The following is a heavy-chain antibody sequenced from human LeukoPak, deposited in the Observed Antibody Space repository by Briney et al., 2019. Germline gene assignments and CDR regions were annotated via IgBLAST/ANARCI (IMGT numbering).Heavy chain of an antibody. D-gene: IGHD3-10*01. CDR2: INHSGST. V-gene: IGHV4-34*01. CDR1: GGSFSGYY. Sequence: SETLSLTCAVYGGSFSGYYWSWIRQPPGKGLEWIGEINHSGSTNYNPSLKSRVTISVDTSKNQFSLKLSSVTAADTAVYYCARVGITMVRGVVNWFDPWGQGTLVTVSS. CDR3: ARVGITMVRGVVNWFDP. J-gene: IGHJ5*02.